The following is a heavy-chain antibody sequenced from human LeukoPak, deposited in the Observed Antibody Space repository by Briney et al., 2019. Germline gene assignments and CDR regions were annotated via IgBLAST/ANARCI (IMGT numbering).Heavy chain of an antibody. CDR1: GHTFGNYW. CDR2: IFPGDSDA. D-gene: IGHD3-22*01. J-gene: IGHJ4*02. Sequence: GESLKISCKGSGHTFGNYWIAWVRQMPGKGLEWMGIIFPGDSDATYSPSFQGQVTISTDKSIDTAYLQWTGLRASDTAMYYYARLHYYNSIGHSDYWGQGTQVTVSS. V-gene: IGHV5-51*01. CDR3: ARLHYYNSIGHSDY.